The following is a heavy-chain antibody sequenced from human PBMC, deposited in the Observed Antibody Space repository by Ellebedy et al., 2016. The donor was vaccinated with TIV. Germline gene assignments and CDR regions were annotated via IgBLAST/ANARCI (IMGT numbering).Heavy chain of an antibody. Sequence: PGGSLRLSCAASGFTFSSYVIHWVRQAPGKGLEWVAVISYDGSNKYYADSVKGRFTISRDNSKNTLYLQMNSLRAEDTAVYYCARGGVGYSYAAADYWGQGTLVTVSS. D-gene: IGHD5-18*01. CDR1: GFTFSSYV. J-gene: IGHJ4*02. V-gene: IGHV3-30-3*01. CDR2: ISYDGSNK. CDR3: ARGGVGYSYAAADY.